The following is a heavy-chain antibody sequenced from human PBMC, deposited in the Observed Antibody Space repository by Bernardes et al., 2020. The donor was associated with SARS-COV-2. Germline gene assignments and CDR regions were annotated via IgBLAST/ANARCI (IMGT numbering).Heavy chain of an antibody. CDR2: IHYSGST. Sequence: SETLSLTCTVSGGSISTGNYYWGWIRQPPGKGLEWIGSIHYSGSTNYNTSLKSRVSMSVDMSKNQFSLKLASVTAADTAVFYCAKSADASEIWGGHWYFTLWGRGTLVTVSS. D-gene: IGHD3-16*01. CDR3: AKSADASEIWGGHWYFTL. J-gene: IGHJ2*01. CDR1: GGSISTGNYY. V-gene: IGHV4-39*01.